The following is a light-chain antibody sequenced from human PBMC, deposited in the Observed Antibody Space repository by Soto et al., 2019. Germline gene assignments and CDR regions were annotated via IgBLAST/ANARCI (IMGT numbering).Light chain of an antibody. J-gene: IGLJ1*01. Sequence: QSVLTQPPSASGTPGQRVTISCSGSSSNIGSNTVNWYQQLPGTAPKLLIYSNNQRPSGVPDRFSGSKSGTSASLAISGLQSEDEADYYCAARDDRLNCYVLGTGTKVTVL. CDR3: AARDDRLNCYV. V-gene: IGLV1-44*01. CDR2: SNN. CDR1: SSNIGSNT.